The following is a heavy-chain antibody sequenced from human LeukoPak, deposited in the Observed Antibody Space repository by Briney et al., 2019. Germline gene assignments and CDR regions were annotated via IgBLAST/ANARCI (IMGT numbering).Heavy chain of an antibody. D-gene: IGHD5-18*01. V-gene: IGHV1-3*01. CDR3: ARGSRTAMVMVPHDY. CDR2: INAGNGNT. CDR1: GYTFTSYA. J-gene: IGHJ4*02. Sequence: GASVKVSCKASGYTFTSYAMHWVRQAPGQRLEWMGWINAGNGNTKYSQKFQGRVTITRDTSASTAYMELSSLRSEDTAVYHCARGSRTAMVMVPHDYWGQGTLVTVSS.